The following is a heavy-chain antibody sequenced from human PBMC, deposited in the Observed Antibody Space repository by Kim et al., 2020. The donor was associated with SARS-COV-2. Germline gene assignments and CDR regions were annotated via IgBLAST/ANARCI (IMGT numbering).Heavy chain of an antibody. Sequence: GGSLRLSCAASGSTFSSNGMHWVRQAPGKGLEWVAVIWYDGSNKHYADSVKGRFTISRDNSKNTLYLQMNSLRVEDTAVYYCARFIGVSPRGCFDYWGQGTLVTVSS. CDR1: GSTFSSNG. CDR3: ARFIGVSPRGCFDY. J-gene: IGHJ4*02. CDR2: IWYDGSNK. D-gene: IGHD1-26*01. V-gene: IGHV3-33*01.